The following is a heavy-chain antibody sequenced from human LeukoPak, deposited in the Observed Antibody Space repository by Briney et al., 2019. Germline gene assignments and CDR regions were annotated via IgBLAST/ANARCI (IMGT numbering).Heavy chain of an antibody. Sequence: SETLSLTCAVSGYSISSDYYWGWIRQPPGKGLGWIGSIYHSGTTYYNPSLKSRLTISVDTSKNQFSLKLSSVTAAYTAVYYCAGHLNSIFGVVTPDYWGQGTLVTVSS. J-gene: IGHJ4*02. CDR2: IYHSGTT. D-gene: IGHD3-3*01. CDR3: AGHLNSIFGVVTPDY. V-gene: IGHV4-38-2*01. CDR1: GYSISSDYY.